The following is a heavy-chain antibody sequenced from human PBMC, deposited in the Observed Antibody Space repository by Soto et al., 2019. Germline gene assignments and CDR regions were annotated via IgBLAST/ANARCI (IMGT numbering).Heavy chain of an antibody. J-gene: IGHJ4*02. D-gene: IGHD3-10*01. CDR3: ARTSITMVRGVSSFDY. CDR1: GGSISSSSYY. CDR2: IYYSGST. Sequence: SETLSLTCTVSGGSISSSSYYWGWIRQPPGKGLEWIGSIYYSGSTYYNPSLKSRVTISVDTSKNQFSLKLSSVTAADTAVYYCARTSITMVRGVSSFDYWGQGTLVTVSS. V-gene: IGHV4-39*01.